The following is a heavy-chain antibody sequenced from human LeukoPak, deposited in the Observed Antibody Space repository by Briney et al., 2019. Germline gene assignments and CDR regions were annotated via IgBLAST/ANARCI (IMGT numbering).Heavy chain of an antibody. Sequence: GASVKVSCKASGGTFSSYAISWVRQAPGQGLEWMGGIIPIFGTANYAQKFQGRVTITTDESTSTAYMELSSLRSEDTAVYYCARGPPMHSSSWAAWYFDYWGQGTLVTVSS. CDR1: GGTFSSYA. D-gene: IGHD6-13*01. CDR2: IIPIFGTA. J-gene: IGHJ4*02. V-gene: IGHV1-69*05. CDR3: ARGPPMHSSSWAAWYFDY.